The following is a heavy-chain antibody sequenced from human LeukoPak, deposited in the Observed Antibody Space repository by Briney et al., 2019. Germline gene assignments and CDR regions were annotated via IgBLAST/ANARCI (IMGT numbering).Heavy chain of an antibody. Sequence: GGSLRLSCAASGFSFATYAMSWVRQAPGEGLEWVSSISGSGVNTYYAESVKGRFTISRDNSKNTLFLQMNSLRAEDTAVFYCAKRSAYTTGWFFDFWGQGTLVTVSS. CDR2: ISGSGVNT. D-gene: IGHD6-19*01. CDR1: GFSFATYA. J-gene: IGHJ4*02. V-gene: IGHV3-23*01. CDR3: AKRSAYTTGWFFDF.